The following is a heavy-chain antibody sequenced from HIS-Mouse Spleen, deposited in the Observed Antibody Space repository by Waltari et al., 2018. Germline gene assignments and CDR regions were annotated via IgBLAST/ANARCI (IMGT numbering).Heavy chain of an antibody. CDR2: INHSGST. CDR1: GGSFSGSY. CDR3: ARVSFGWSPPPDY. Sequence: QVQLQQWGAGLLKPSETLSLTCAVYGGSFSGSYWSLIRQPPGKGLEWIGEINHSGSTNYNPSLKSRVTISVDTSKNQFSLKLSSVTAADTAVYYCARVSFGWSPPPDYWGQGTLVTVSS. J-gene: IGHJ4*02. D-gene: IGHD6-19*01. V-gene: IGHV4-34*01.